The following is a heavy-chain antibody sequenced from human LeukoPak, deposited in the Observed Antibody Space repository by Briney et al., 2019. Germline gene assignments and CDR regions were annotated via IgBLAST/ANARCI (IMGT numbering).Heavy chain of an antibody. Sequence: GGSLRLSCAASGFTFSSYAMHWVRQAPGKGLEWVAVISYDGSNKYYADSVKGRFTISRDNSKNTMYVQMNSLRAEDTAVYYCAKDRSGGSWYFDYWGQGTLVTVSS. CDR1: GFTFSSYA. J-gene: IGHJ4*02. CDR3: AKDRSGGSWYFDY. CDR2: ISYDGSNK. V-gene: IGHV3-30*04. D-gene: IGHD2-15*01.